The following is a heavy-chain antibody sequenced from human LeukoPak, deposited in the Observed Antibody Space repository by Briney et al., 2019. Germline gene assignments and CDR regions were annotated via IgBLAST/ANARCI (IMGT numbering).Heavy chain of an antibody. V-gene: IGHV1-69*04. CDR1: GGTFSSYA. CDR2: IIPILGIA. Sequence: ASVKVSCKASGGTFSSYAISWVRQAPGQGLEWMGRIIPILGIANYAQKFQGRVTITADKSTSTAYMELSSPRSEDTAVYYCARGTLVTVRHYGMDVWGQGTTVTVSS. J-gene: IGHJ6*02. CDR3: ARGTLVTVRHYGMDV. D-gene: IGHD4-17*01.